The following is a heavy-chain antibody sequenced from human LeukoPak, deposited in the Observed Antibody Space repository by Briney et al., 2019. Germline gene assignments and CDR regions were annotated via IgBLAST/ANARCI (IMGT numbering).Heavy chain of an antibody. J-gene: IGHJ5*02. CDR2: INPNSGGT. Sequence: ASVKVSCKASGYTFTGYYMHWVRQAPGQGLEWMGWINPNSGGTNYAQKFQGRVTMTRDTSISTAYMELSRLRSDDTAVYYCARDPGASRGTTNWFDPWGQGTLVPVSS. CDR1: GYTFTGYY. D-gene: IGHD1-1*01. CDR3: ARDPGASRGTTNWFDP. V-gene: IGHV1-2*02.